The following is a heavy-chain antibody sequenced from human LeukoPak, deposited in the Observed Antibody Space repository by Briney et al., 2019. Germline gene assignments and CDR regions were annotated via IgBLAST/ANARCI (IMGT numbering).Heavy chain of an antibody. D-gene: IGHD4-17*01. V-gene: IGHV3-23*01. CDR1: GFTFSTYA. J-gene: IGHJ4*02. CDR2: ISGSGVTT. CDR3: AKGATTRSTVITYYFDN. Sequence: GGSLRLSCAASGFTFSTYAMSWVRQAPGKWLEWVSGISGSGVTTYYTDSVKGRFTISRDNAKNTLYLQIDTMRAEDTAVYYCAKGATTRSTVITYYFDNWGQGTLVTVSS.